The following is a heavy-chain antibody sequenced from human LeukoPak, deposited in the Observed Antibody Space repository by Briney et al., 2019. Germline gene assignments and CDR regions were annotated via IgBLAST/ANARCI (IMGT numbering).Heavy chain of an antibody. Sequence: GGSLRLSCAASGFTFSSYSMTWVRQAPGKGLVWVSRINSDGSSTKYAESVKGRFTISRDNAKNTLHLQMNSLRADDTAVYYCAGGSIGVAGTRNSLDYWGQGILVTVSS. D-gene: IGHD6-19*01. CDR3: AGGSIGVAGTRNSLDY. V-gene: IGHV3-74*03. CDR2: INSDGSST. CDR1: GFTFSSYS. J-gene: IGHJ4*02.